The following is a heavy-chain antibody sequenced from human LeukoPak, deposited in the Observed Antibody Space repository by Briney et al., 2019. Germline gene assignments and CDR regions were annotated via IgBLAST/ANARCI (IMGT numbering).Heavy chain of an antibody. Sequence: PSETLSLTCTVSGGSIRSDYWSWIRQPPGKGLECIWYISYSGSTNSNPSLKSRVTISIDTSKNQFSLKLTSVTATDTAVYYCARLTARSWFDPWGQGTLVTVCS. CDR1: GGSIRSDY. D-gene: IGHD1-14*01. J-gene: IGHJ5*02. CDR3: ARLTARSWFDP. V-gene: IGHV4-59*08. CDR2: ISYSGST.